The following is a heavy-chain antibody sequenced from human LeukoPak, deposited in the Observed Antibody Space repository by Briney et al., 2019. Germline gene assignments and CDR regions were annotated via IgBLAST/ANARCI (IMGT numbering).Heavy chain of an antibody. V-gene: IGHV1-2*02. CDR2: INPNSGGT. CDR3: AREHCSSTSCLNNWFDP. J-gene: IGHJ5*02. D-gene: IGHD2-2*01. CDR1: GYTFTGYY. Sequence: ASEKVSCKASGYTFTGYYMHWVRQAPGQGLEWMGWINPNSGGTNYAQKFQGRVAMTRDTSISTAYMELSRLRSDDTAVYYCAREHCSSTSCLNNWFDPWGQGTLVTVSS.